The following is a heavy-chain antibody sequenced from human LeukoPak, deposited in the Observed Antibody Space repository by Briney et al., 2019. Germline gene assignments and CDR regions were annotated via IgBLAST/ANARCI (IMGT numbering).Heavy chain of an antibody. CDR3: ARETYCSGGSCYSPSPVDY. CDR2: IIPILGIA. Sequence: SVKVSCKASGGTFSSYAISWVRQAPGQGLEWMGRIIPILGIANYAQKFQGRVTITADKSTSTAYMELSSLRSEDTAVYYCARETYCSGGSCYSPSPVDYWGQGTLVTVSS. D-gene: IGHD2-15*01. CDR1: GGTFSSYA. V-gene: IGHV1-69*04. J-gene: IGHJ4*02.